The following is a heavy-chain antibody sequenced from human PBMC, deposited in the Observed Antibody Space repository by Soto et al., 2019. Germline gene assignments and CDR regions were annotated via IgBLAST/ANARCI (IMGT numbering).Heavy chain of an antibody. Sequence: GGSLRLSCVASGFTFDDYAMHWVRQAPGKGLEWVSGIHWNSDSMVYADSVKGRFTISRDNAKNSLYLQMNSLRVEDTALYYCVKDPPRYSSVGDYYMDVWGKGTSVTVSS. D-gene: IGHD6-19*01. V-gene: IGHV3-9*01. CDR1: GFTFDDYA. CDR3: VKDPPRYSSVGDYYMDV. CDR2: IHWNSDSM. J-gene: IGHJ6*03.